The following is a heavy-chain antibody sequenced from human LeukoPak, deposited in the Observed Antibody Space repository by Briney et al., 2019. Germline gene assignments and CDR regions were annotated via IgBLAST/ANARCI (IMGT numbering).Heavy chain of an antibody. V-gene: IGHV4-59*02. CDR2: VSYMGTT. CDR3: ARSYCNGRGCYDY. Sequence: PSETLSLTCTVSGGSVSNHFWTWIRQPPGKGPEWIGYVSYMGTTNSNPSLRSRVTISIDPSKNQFSLKLTSVTAADTAMYYCARSYCNGRGCYDYWGQGTLVTVSS. CDR1: GGSVSNHF. J-gene: IGHJ4*02. D-gene: IGHD2-15*01.